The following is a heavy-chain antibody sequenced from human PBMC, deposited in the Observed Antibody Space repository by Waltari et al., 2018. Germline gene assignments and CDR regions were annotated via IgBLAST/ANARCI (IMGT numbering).Heavy chain of an antibody. J-gene: IGHJ4*02. Sequence: EVQLVESGGGLVQPGGSLRLSCAASGFTFSSYSLNWVRQAPGKGLDWVSYISSSSSTIYYADSVKGRFTISRDNAKNSLYLQMNSLRAEDTAVYYCARDWTGGLLWGQGTLVTVSS. CDR3: ARDWTGGLL. D-gene: IGHD3-10*01. V-gene: IGHV3-48*04. CDR1: GFTFSSYS. CDR2: ISSSSSTI.